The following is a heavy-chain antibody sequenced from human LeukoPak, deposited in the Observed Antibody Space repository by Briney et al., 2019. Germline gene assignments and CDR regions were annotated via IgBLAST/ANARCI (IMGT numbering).Heavy chain of an antibody. CDR2: INHSGST. CDR1: GGSFSGYY. CDR3: ARHLGYGSGSSRYNWFDP. D-gene: IGHD3-10*01. Sequence: LETLSLTCAVYGGSFSGYYWSWIRQPPGKGLEWIGEINHSGSTNYNPSLKSRVTISVDTSKNQFSLKLSSVTAADTAVYYCARHLGYGSGSSRYNWFDPWGQGTLVTVSS. V-gene: IGHV4-34*01. J-gene: IGHJ5*02.